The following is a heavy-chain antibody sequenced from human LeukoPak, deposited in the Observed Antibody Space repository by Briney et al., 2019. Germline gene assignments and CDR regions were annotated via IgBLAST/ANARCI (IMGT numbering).Heavy chain of an antibody. J-gene: IGHJ6*02. V-gene: IGHV1-69*04. CDR3: AREKGGDGYNFDYYGMDV. Sequence: SVKVSCKASGGTFSSYAISWVRQAPGQGLEWMGRIVPILGIANYAQKFQGRVTITADKSTSTAYMELSSLRSEDTAVYYCAREKGGDGYNFDYYGMDVWGQGTTVTVSS. CDR2: IVPILGIA. D-gene: IGHD5-24*01. CDR1: GGTFSSYA.